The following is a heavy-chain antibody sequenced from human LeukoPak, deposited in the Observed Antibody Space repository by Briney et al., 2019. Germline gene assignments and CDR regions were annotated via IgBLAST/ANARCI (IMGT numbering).Heavy chain of an antibody. CDR3: ARVPTSTPNCYYYMDV. Sequence: GGSLRLSCAASGFTFSSYSMNWVRQAPGKGLEWVSYISSSSSTIYYADSVKGRFTISRDNAKNSLYLQMNSLRAEDTAVYYCARVPTSTPNCYYYMDVWGKGTTVTVSS. V-gene: IGHV3-48*01. J-gene: IGHJ6*03. D-gene: IGHD4-23*01. CDR1: GFTFSSYS. CDR2: ISSSSSTI.